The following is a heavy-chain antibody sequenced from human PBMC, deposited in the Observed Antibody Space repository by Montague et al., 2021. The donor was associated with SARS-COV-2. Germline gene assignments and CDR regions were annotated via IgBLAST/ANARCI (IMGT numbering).Heavy chain of an antibody. D-gene: IGHD3-22*01. CDR3: ARRGYYDSAGYHWHLDL. CDR1: GGSINDHY. V-gene: IGHV4-4*09. J-gene: IGHJ2*01. CDR2: ISSNGKT. Sequence: SETLSLTCTVSGGSINDHYRCWIRQSPGKGLEWIGYISSNGKTNYNPSLKSRVTLSADASRNEFSLKLDPVTAAATAVYFCARRGYYDSAGYHWHLDLWGRGMLVTVSS.